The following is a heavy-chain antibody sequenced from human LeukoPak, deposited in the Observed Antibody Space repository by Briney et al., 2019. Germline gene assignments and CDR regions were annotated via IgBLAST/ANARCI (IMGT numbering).Heavy chain of an antibody. V-gene: IGHV4-59*01. J-gene: IGHJ4*02. CDR2: IYYSGST. D-gene: IGHD3-10*01. Sequence: SETLSLTCTVSGGSNSSYYWSWIRQPPGKGLEWIGYIYYSGSTNYNPSLKSRVTISVDTSKNQFSLKLSSVTAADTAVYYCARDEAAMVPFFDYWGQGTLVTVSS. CDR3: ARDEAAMVPFFDY. CDR1: GGSNSSYY.